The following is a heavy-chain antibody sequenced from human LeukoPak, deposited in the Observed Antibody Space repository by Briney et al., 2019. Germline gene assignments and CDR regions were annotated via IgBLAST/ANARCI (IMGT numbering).Heavy chain of an antibody. J-gene: IGHJ4*02. D-gene: IGHD2-2*02. CDR2: IYYSGST. Sequence: PSETLSLTCTVSGGSISSYYWSWIRQPPGKGLEWIGYIYYSGSTNCNPSLKSRVTISLDTSKNQFSLKLNSVTAADTAVFYCARCTSTSCYNFDYWGQGTLVTVSS. CDR1: GGSISSYY. CDR3: ARCTSTSCYNFDY. V-gene: IGHV4-59*08.